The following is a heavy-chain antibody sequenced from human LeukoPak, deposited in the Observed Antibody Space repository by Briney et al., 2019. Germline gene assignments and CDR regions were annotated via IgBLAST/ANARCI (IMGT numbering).Heavy chain of an antibody. D-gene: IGHD3-22*01. CDR2: ISSSGSTI. V-gene: IGHV3-48*04. J-gene: IGHJ6*02. Sequence: GGSLRLSCAASGFTFSTYTMNWVRQAPGKGLEWVSYISSSGSTIYYADSVKGRFTISRDNAKNSLYLQMNSLRAEDTAVYYCARPTLEYYDSSGYDYGMDVWGQGTTVTVSS. CDR3: ARPTLEYYDSSGYDYGMDV. CDR1: GFTFSTYT.